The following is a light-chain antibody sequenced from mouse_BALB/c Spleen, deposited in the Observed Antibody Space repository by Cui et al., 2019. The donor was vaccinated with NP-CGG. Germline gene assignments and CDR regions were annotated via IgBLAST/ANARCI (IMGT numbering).Light chain of an antibody. CDR3: ALWYSNHWV. Sequence: QAVVPQASTLTTSPGEKVTLTCRSSTGTVITNGYANLVQEKPDRLVTGLIGGTNNRAPGVPAKFSGSLIGDKAALTITGAQTEDETIYFCALWYSNHWVFGGGTKLTVL. CDR1: TGTVITNGY. J-gene: IGLJ1*01. CDR2: GTN. V-gene: IGLV1*01.